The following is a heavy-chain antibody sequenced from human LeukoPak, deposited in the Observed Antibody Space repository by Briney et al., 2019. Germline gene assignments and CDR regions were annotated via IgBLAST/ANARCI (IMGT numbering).Heavy chain of an antibody. CDR3: ARRRYFDYYYGMDV. Sequence: ASVKVSCKASGYTFTSYDINWVRQATGQGLEWMGWMNPNSGNTGYAQKFQGRVTMTRNTSISTAYMELSSLRSEDTAVYYCARRRYFDYYYGMDVWGQGTTVTVSS. CDR2: MNPNSGNT. V-gene: IGHV1-8*01. CDR1: GYTFTSYD. J-gene: IGHJ6*02. D-gene: IGHD3-9*01.